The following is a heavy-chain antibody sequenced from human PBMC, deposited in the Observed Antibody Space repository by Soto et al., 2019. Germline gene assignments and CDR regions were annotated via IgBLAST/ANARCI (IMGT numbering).Heavy chain of an antibody. CDR3: ARDTGSYDFWSGYYFPLDYYYYYMDV. J-gene: IGHJ6*03. CDR1: GYIFINYY. Sequence: GASVKVSCKASGYIFINYYIHWVRQAPGQGLEWIGIINPNGGSTNYAQKFRGRVTLARDTSTSTVYMDLSSLRSEDTAMYYCARDTGSYDFWSGYYFPLDYYYYYMDVWGKGTTVTVSS. D-gene: IGHD3-3*01. CDR2: INPNGGST. V-gene: IGHV1-46*01.